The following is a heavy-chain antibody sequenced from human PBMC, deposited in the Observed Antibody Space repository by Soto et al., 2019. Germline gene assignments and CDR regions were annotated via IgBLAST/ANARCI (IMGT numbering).Heavy chain of an antibody. V-gene: IGHV1-69*06. Sequence: ASVKVSCKASGGTFSSYAISWVRQAPGQGLEWMGGIIPIFGTANYAQKFQGRVTITADKSTSTAYMELSSLRSEDTAVYYCARVHVVWGDGSNYLHLDYWGQGTLETDS. CDR1: GGTFSSYA. CDR2: IIPIFGTA. J-gene: IGHJ4*02. D-gene: IGHD3-16*01. CDR3: ARVHVVWGDGSNYLHLDY.